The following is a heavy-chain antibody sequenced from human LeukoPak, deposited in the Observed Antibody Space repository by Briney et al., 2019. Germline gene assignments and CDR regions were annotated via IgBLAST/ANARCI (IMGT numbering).Heavy chain of an antibody. D-gene: IGHD6-19*01. J-gene: IGHJ1*01. V-gene: IGHV3-21*01. Sequence: GGSLRLSCAASGFTFSSHTMNWVRQAPGKGLEWVSSISSSSSYIYYADSVKGRFTISRDNAKNSLYLQMNSLRAEDTAVYYCARGFGSGWYAEYFQHWGQGTLVTVSS. CDR1: GFTFSSHT. CDR2: ISSSSSYI. CDR3: ARGFGSGWYAEYFQH.